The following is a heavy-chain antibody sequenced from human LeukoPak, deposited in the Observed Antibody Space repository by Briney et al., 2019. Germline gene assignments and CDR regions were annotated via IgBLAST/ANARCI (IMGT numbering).Heavy chain of an antibody. CDR2: IYYSGST. Sequence: PSETLSLTCTVSGGPISSYYWSWIRQPPGKGLEWIGYIYYSGSTNYNPSLKSRVTISVDTSKNRFSLKLSSVTAADTAVYYCARARGDYRWFDPWGQGTLVTVSS. D-gene: IGHD4-17*01. CDR3: ARARGDYRWFDP. J-gene: IGHJ5*02. V-gene: IGHV4-59*01. CDR1: GGPISSYY.